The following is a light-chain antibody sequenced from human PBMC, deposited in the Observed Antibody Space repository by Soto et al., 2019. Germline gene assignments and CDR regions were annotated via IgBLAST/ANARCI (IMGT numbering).Light chain of an antibody. J-gene: IGKJ4*01. CDR1: QSVSSN. Sequence: EVVMTQSAATLSVSPGERATLSCRASQSVSSNLAWYQQKPGQTPRLLMYGASTRATGIPARFSGSGSGTEFTLTISSLQSEDFAVYYCQQYHKWPPFTFGGGTKVDIK. CDR3: QQYHKWPPFT. V-gene: IGKV3-15*01. CDR2: GAS.